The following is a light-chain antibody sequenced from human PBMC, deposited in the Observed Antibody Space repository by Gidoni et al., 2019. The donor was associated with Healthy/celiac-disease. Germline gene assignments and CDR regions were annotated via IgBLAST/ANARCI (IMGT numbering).Light chain of an antibody. CDR2: KAS. CDR1: RESSW. Sequence: DIQMTQSPSTLSASAGPWGRAGRESSWCKDPEVCVHLIYKASSLESGVPSRFSGSGSGTEFTLTISSLQPDDYATYYCQQYNSYSGTFGQGTKLEIK. V-gene: IGKV1-5*03. J-gene: IGKJ2*01. CDR3: QQYNSYSGT.